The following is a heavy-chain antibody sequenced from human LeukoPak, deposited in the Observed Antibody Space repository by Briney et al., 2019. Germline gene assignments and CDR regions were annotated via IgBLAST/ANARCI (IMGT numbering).Heavy chain of an antibody. Sequence: GASVKVSCKASGHTFTSYDINWVRQATGQGLEWMGWMNPNSGNTGYAQKFQGRVTITRNTSISTAYMELSSLRSEDTAVYYCARGGYSGSYTDFDYWGQGTLVTVSS. V-gene: IGHV1-8*03. J-gene: IGHJ4*02. CDR3: ARGGYSGSYTDFDY. D-gene: IGHD1-26*01. CDR2: MNPNSGNT. CDR1: GHTFTSYD.